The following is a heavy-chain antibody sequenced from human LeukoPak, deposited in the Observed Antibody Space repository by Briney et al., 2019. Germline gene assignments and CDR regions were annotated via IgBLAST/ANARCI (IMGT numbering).Heavy chain of an antibody. D-gene: IGHD5-12*01. CDR2: ISAYNGYT. J-gene: IGHJ4*02. CDR3: ARAPSVGYSGLFDY. CDR1: GYTFTNYG. V-gene: IGHV1-18*01. Sequence: ASVKVSCKTSGYTFTNYGVSWVRQAPGQGLEWMGWISAYNGYTNYAQKLQVRVTMTTDTSTSTAYMELRSLTSDDTAVYYCARAPSVGYSGLFDYWGQGTLVTVSS.